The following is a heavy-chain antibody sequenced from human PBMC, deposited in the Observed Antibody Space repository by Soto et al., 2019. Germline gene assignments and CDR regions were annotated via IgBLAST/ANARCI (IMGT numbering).Heavy chain of an antibody. CDR3: AREYDILNWFDP. D-gene: IGHD3-9*01. V-gene: IGHV3-48*01. Sequence: PGGSLRLSCAASGFTFSSYGMNWVRRAPGKGLEWVSYISSSSTIYYADSVKGRFTISRDNAKNSLYLQMNSLRAEDTAVYYCAREYDILNWFDPWGQGTLVTVSS. CDR2: ISSSSTI. CDR1: GFTFSSYG. J-gene: IGHJ5*02.